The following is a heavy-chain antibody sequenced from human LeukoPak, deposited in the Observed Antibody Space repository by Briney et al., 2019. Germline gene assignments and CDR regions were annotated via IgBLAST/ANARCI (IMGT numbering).Heavy chain of an antibody. V-gene: IGHV3-23*01. J-gene: IGHJ4*02. CDR2: TSISGAST. CDR3: AKDAWLFGDSLPYYSDC. Sequence: GGSLRLSCAASGFTFSNYSMSWVRQAPGKGQEWVSVTSISGASTYYADSVKGRFTISRDNSKNALYLKMNSLRAVDTAVYYCAKDAWLFGDSLPYYSDCWREGTLVSDSP. CDR1: GFTFSNYS. D-gene: IGHD3-10*02.